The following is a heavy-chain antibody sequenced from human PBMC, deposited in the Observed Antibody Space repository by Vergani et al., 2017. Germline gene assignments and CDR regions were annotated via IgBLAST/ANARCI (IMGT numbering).Heavy chain of an antibody. CDR3: ARSLNYGGNAFDI. Sequence: EVQLLESGGDLVQPGGSLRLSCAASGFTFIMHAMSWVRQAPGKGLEWVSTLSASDRRTHYADSVKGRFTISRDNAKNSLYLQMNSLRAEDTAVYYCARSLNYGGNAFDIWGQGTMVTVSS. V-gene: IGHV3-23*01. CDR1: GFTFIMHA. CDR2: LSASDRRT. D-gene: IGHD4/OR15-4a*01. J-gene: IGHJ3*02.